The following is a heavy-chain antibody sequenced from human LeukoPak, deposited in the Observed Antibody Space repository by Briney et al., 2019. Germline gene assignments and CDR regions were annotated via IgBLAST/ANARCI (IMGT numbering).Heavy chain of an antibody. D-gene: IGHD3-22*01. CDR3: AREGWVTTRYYYGMDV. J-gene: IGHJ6*02. Sequence: ASVKVSCKASGYTFTCYYMHWVRQAPGQGLEWRGWINPNSGGTNYAQKFQGRVTMTRDTSISTAYMELSRLRSDDTAVYYCAREGWVTTRYYYGMDVWGQGTTVTVSS. CDR1: GYTFTCYY. V-gene: IGHV1-2*02. CDR2: INPNSGGT.